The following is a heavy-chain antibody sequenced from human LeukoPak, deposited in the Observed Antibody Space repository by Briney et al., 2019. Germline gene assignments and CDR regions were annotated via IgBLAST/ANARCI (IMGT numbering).Heavy chain of an antibody. CDR3: AGVKVAGTRSFDY. V-gene: IGHV3-33*01. CDR2: IWYDGSNK. Sequence: GRSLRLSCAASGFTFSSYGMHWVRQAPGKGLEWVAVIWYDGSNKYYADSVKGRFTISRDNSKNTLYLQMNSLRAEDTAVYYCAGVKVAGTRSFDYWGQGTLATVSS. CDR1: GFTFSSYG. D-gene: IGHD6-19*01. J-gene: IGHJ4*02.